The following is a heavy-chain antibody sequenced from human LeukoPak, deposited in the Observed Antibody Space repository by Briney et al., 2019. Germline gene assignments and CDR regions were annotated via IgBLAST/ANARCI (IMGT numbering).Heavy chain of an antibody. V-gene: IGHV4-59*01. Sequence: SETLSLSCTVSGGSISSYYWSWLRQPPGKGLEWIGYIYYGGSTNYNPSLKSRVTISVDTSKNQFSLKLSSVTAADTAVYYCAREANGYLRYLDYWGQGTLVTVSS. CDR2: IYYGGST. J-gene: IGHJ4*02. CDR3: AREANGYLRYLDY. CDR1: GGSISSYY. D-gene: IGHD6-13*01.